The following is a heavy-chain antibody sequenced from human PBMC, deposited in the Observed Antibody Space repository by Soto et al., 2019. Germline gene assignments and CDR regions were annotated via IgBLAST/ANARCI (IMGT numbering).Heavy chain of an antibody. CDR1: GYTFTSYG. Sequence: QVRLVQSGSEVKKPGASVKVSCKASGYTFTSYGFSWVRQAPGQGLEWVGWISAHHGDTNYAQKFQGRVTMTTDTSTSTAYMELRSLRSDDTAVYYCARDPMVTSNGFDTWGQGTLVTVSS. J-gene: IGHJ5*02. CDR3: ARDPMVTSNGFDT. CDR2: ISAHHGDT. D-gene: IGHD4-17*01. V-gene: IGHV1-18*01.